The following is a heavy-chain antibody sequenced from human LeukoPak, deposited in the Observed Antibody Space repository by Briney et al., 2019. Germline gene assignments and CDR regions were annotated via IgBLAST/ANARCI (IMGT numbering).Heavy chain of an antibody. Sequence: PSETLSLTGTVSGGSISSHYWSWIRQPPGKGLVWIGYISYSGSTNYNPSLKSRVTISVDTSRNQVSLKLNSVTAADTAMYYCARVGGGSYSYFDYWGQGTLVTVSS. CDR3: ARVGGGSYSYFDY. J-gene: IGHJ4*02. CDR1: GGSISSHY. V-gene: IGHV4-59*11. CDR2: ISYSGST. D-gene: IGHD1-26*01.